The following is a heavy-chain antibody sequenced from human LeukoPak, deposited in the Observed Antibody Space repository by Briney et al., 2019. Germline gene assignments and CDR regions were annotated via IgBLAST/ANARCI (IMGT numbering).Heavy chain of an antibody. CDR3: ARGGCSSTSCSIDP. D-gene: IGHD2-2*01. CDR1: GGSISGYY. J-gene: IGHJ5*02. CDR2: IYVSEST. V-gene: IGHV4-4*07. Sequence: SETLSLTCTVSGGSISGYYWNWIRQPAGKGLEWIGRIYVSESTNYNPSLKSRVTMSVDTSKNQFSLKLSSVTAADTAVYYCARGGCSSTSCSIDPWGQGTLVTVSS.